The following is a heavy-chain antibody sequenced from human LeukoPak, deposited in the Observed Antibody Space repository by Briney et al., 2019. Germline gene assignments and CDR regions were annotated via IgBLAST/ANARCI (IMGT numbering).Heavy chain of an antibody. J-gene: IGHJ4*02. CDR1: GGSFSGYY. Sequence: SETLSLTCAVYGGSFSGYYWSWIRQPPGKGLEWIGEINHSGSTNYNPSLKSRVTISVDTSKNQFSLKLSSVTAADTAVYYCARGAPELYDILTGTDYWGQGTLVTVSS. CDR2: INHSGST. V-gene: IGHV4-34*01. D-gene: IGHD3-9*01. CDR3: ARGAPELYDILTGTDY.